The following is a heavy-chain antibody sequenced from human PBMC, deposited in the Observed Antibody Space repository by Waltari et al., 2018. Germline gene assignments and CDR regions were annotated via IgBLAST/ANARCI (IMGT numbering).Heavy chain of an antibody. CDR1: GYTFTDYA. D-gene: IGHD2-2*01. CDR2: ITTNTGNP. CDR3: AREVVPPHTFVVNWFDP. J-gene: IGHJ5*02. V-gene: IGHV7-4-1*02. Sequence: QVQLAQSGSELKKPGASVKISCKASGYTFTDYAINWVRQAPGQGLELMGWITTNTGNPTYAQGFTVRFVFSLDTSVSTAYLQITSLKTEDSAVYYCAREVVPPHTFVVNWFDPWGQGTLVTVSS.